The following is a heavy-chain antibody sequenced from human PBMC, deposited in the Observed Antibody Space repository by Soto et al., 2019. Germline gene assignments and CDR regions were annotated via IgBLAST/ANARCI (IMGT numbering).Heavy chain of an antibody. V-gene: IGHV3-21*01. CDR1: GFNFSDYS. J-gene: IGHJ4*02. D-gene: IGHD6-6*01. Sequence: EVQLVESGGGLVKPGGSLRLSCAASGFNFSDYSMNWVRQAPGKGLEWVSSISSSGYFMHYADSVRGLFIISKDSTKNSLYLQMNNLRAEDTAVYYCARGEYSSSPVLDYWGQGTLVTVSS. CDR3: ARGEYSSSPVLDY. CDR2: ISSSGYFM.